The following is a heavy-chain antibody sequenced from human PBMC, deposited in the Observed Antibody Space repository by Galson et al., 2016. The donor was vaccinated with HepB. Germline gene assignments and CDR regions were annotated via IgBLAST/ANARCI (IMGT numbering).Heavy chain of an antibody. D-gene: IGHD1-20*01. CDR1: GASNIMNKYF. CDR3: ARPISGTSLSDFDY. V-gene: IGHV4-39*02. CDR2: MFSTGTS. J-gene: IGHJ4*02. Sequence: SETLSLTCSVSGASNIMNKYFWGWIRQPPGKGLEWIGSMFSTGTSYFNLSLKSRVSMSIDTSPNRLSLKLRSVTAADTAFYYCARPISGTSLSDFDYWGQGILVTVSS.